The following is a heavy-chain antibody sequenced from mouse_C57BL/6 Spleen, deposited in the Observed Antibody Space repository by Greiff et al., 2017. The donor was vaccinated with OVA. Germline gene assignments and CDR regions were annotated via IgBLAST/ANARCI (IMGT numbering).Heavy chain of an antibody. Sequence: VKLQQPGAELVKPGASVKMSCKASGYTFTSYWITWVKQRPGQGLEWIGDIYPGSGSTNYNEKFKSKATLTGDTSSSTAYMQLSSLTSEDSAVYYCARMDGRGYFDVWGTGTTVTVSS. V-gene: IGHV1-55*01. J-gene: IGHJ1*03. CDR3: ARMDGRGYFDV. D-gene: IGHD2-3*01. CDR2: IYPGSGST. CDR1: GYTFTSYW.